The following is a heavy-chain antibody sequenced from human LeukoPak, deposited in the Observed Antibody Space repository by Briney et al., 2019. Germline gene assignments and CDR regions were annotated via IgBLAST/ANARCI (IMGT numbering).Heavy chain of an antibody. CDR2: IWTDGGT. CDR3: ARDRAAADP. J-gene: IGHJ5*02. D-gene: IGHD6-13*01. Sequence: GGSLRLSCAASGFTFSSYSMNWVRQAPGKGLEWVSVIWTDGGTYYADSVRGRFTMSRDSSKNTLFLQMDSLRAEDAAVYYCARDRAAADPWGQGALVTVSS. CDR1: GFTFSSYS. V-gene: IGHV3-53*01.